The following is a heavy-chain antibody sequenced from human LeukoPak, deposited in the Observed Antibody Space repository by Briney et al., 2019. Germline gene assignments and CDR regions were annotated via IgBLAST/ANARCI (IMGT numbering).Heavy chain of an antibody. D-gene: IGHD3-22*01. CDR2: IIPIFGTA. CDR3: ALGYYDSSGYYYSMDYYGMDV. CDR1: GGTFSSYA. Sequence: TVKVSCKASGGTFSSYAISWVRQAPGQGLEWMGGIIPIFGTANYAQKFQGRVTITADESTSTAYMELSSLRSEDTAVYYCALGYYDSSGYYYSMDYYGMDVWGQGTTVTVSS. J-gene: IGHJ6*02. V-gene: IGHV1-69*13.